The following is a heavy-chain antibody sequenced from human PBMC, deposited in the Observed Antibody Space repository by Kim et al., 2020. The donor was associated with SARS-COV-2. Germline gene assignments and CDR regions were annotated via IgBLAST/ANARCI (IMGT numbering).Heavy chain of an antibody. CDR2: IYYSGST. D-gene: IGHD6-6*01. V-gene: IGHV4-39*01. J-gene: IGHJ4*01. CDR1: GGSISSSSYY. CDR3: ARHRSMGSSSSGFDY. Sequence: SETLSLTCTVSGGSISSSSYYWGWIRQPPGKGLEWIGSIYYSGSTYYNPSLKSRVTISVDTSKNQFSLKLSSVTAADTAVYYCARHRSMGSSSSGFDYWG.